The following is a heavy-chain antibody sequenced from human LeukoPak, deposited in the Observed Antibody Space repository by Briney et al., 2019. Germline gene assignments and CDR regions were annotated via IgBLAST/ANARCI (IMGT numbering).Heavy chain of an antibody. V-gene: IGHV1-69*13. CDR3: ARVVTPRYCSTTSCYWKGWFDP. CDR1: GYTFTGYF. CDR2: ISPYNGRT. D-gene: IGHD2-2*01. Sequence: GASVKVSCKASGYTFTGYFIHWVRQAPGQGLEWMGWISPYNGRTNYAQRFQGRVTITADESTGTAYMELSGLRSEDTAVYYCARVVTPRYCSTTSCYWKGWFDPWGQGALVTVSS. J-gene: IGHJ5*02.